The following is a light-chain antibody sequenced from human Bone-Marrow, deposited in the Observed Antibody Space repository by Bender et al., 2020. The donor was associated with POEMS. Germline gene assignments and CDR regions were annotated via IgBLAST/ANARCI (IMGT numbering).Light chain of an antibody. CDR2: SNY. Sequence: QSVLTQPPSASGTPGQSVIISCSGTDSNFGGNNVNWYQHLPGSAPRLVVYSNYQRPSGVPARFSGSKSGNTASLTISGLQAEDEADYYCCSYTSSSTWVFGGGTKVTVL. CDR1: DSNFGGNN. CDR3: CSYTSSSTWV. V-gene: IGLV1-44*01. J-gene: IGLJ3*02.